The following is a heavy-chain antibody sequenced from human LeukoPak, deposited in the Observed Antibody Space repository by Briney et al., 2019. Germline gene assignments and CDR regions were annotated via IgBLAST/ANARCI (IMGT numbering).Heavy chain of an antibody. CDR1: GGSISSSSYN. Sequence: PSETLSLTCTVSGGSISSSSYNWGWIRQPPGKGLEWIGSVYYSGSTYYNPSLKSRVTMSVDTSKNQFSLKLSSVTAADTAVYYCARRKYYDFFIDPWGQGTLVTVSS. V-gene: IGHV4-39*01. J-gene: IGHJ5*02. CDR3: ARRKYYDFFIDP. D-gene: IGHD3-3*01. CDR2: VYYSGST.